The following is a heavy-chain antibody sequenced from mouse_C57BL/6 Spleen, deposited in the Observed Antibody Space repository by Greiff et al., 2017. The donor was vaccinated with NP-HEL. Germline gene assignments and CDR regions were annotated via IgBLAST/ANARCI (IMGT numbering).Heavy chain of an antibody. Sequence: EVQLQESGGDLVKPGGSLKLSCAASGFTFSSYGMSWVRQTPDKRLEWVATISSGGSYTYYPDSVKGRFTISRDNAKHTLYLQMSSLKSEDTAMYYCARGDGYYEGDYWGQGTSVTVSS. CDR3: ARGDGYYEGDY. CDR2: ISSGGSYT. J-gene: IGHJ4*01. CDR1: GFTFSSYG. D-gene: IGHD2-3*01. V-gene: IGHV5-6*01.